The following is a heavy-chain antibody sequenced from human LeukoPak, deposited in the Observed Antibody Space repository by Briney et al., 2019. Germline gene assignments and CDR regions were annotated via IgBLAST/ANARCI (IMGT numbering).Heavy chain of an antibody. CDR1: GYSFTSYW. D-gene: IGHD3-3*01. CDR2: IYPGDSDT. V-gene: IGHV5-51*01. J-gene: IGHJ4*02. Sequence: GESLKISCKGSGYSFTSYWIGWVRQMPGKGLEWMGIIYPGDSDTRYSLSFQGQVTISADKSISTAYLQWSSLKASDTAMYYCARAPDYDFWSGYFPYFDYWGQGTLVTVSS. CDR3: ARAPDYDFWSGYFPYFDY.